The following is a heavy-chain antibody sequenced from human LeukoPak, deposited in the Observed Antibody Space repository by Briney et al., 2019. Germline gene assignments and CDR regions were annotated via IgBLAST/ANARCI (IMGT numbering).Heavy chain of an antibody. V-gene: IGHV3-23*01. J-gene: IGHJ4*02. CDR3: ARGLYSSSP. CDR2: ISGSGGST. D-gene: IGHD6-6*01. Sequence: GGSLRLSCAASGVTFSNYAMNWVRQAPGKGLEWVSAISGSGGSTYYADSVKGRFTISKDNSKNTLYLQMNSLRAEDTAVYYSARGLYSSSPWGQGTLVTVSS. CDR1: GVTFSNYA.